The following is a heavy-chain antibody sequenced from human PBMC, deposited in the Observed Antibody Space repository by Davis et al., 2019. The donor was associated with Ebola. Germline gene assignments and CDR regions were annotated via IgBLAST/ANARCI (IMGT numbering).Heavy chain of an antibody. CDR3: AKEGEYQLPLPNYFDY. V-gene: IGHV3-74*01. J-gene: IGHJ4*02. D-gene: IGHD2-2*01. CDR2: INSDGSST. Sequence: PGGSLRLSCAASGFTFSSYWMHWVRQAPGKGLVWVSRINSDGSSTSYADSVKGRFTISRDNAKNTLYLQMNSLRAEDTAVYYCAKEGEYQLPLPNYFDYWGQGTLVTVSS. CDR1: GFTFSSYW.